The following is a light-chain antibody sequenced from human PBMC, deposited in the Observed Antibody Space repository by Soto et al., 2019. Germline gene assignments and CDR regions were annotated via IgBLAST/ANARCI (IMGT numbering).Light chain of an antibody. J-gene: IGKJ1*01. CDR1: QSVSNNY. V-gene: IGKV3-20*01. CDR3: QQYISSPLT. CDR2: GAS. Sequence: EIVLTPSPGTLSLSPVERATLSCRASQSVSNNYLAWYQQKPGQAPRLVIYGASSRGTGIPDRFSASGSGTDFTLTISRLEPEDFAVYYCQQYISSPLTFGQGTKVDIK.